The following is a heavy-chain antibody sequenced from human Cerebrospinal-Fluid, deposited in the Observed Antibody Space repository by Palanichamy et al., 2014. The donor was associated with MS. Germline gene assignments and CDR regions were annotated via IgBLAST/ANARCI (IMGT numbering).Heavy chain of an antibody. CDR1: GDSISSGGYS. J-gene: IGHJ1*01. V-gene: IGHV4-30-2*01. D-gene: IGHD3-3*01. Sequence: QLQLQESGSGLVKPSQTLSLTCSVSGDSISSGGYSWNWIRQPPGKGLEWIGFVYQTGATFYSPSLKSRLSISVDRSKNQFSLNLKSVTAADTAVYYCARGGLPFWSDYSLFERWGQGTLVTVSS. CDR2: VYQTGAT. CDR3: ARGGLPFWSDYSLFER.